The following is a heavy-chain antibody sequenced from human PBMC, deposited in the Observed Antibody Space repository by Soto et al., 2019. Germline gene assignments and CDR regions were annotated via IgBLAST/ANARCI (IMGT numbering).Heavy chain of an antibody. V-gene: IGHV3-33*08. CDR3: ARDADTTGHYSHFDL. D-gene: IGHD3-9*01. CDR1: GFTFSYYG. CDR2: MHTGGNEK. J-gene: IGHJ4*02. Sequence: QVQLVESGGGVVQPGGSLRLSCAASGFTFSYYGFHWVRQAPGKGLEWVAVMHTGGNEKYYVDSVMGRFTVSRDDSRKMVYLEMRGLRAEDTAEYFSARDADTTGHYSHFDLWGRGALVAVS.